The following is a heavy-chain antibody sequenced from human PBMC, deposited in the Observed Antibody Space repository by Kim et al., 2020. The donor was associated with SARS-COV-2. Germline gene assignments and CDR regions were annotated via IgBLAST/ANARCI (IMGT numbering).Heavy chain of an antibody. V-gene: IGHV1-2*02. D-gene: IGHD3-16*01. Sequence: DYAQKFQGRVAMARDTSSSTAYMELSRLTSNDTAAYYCARGTSDYGNWLDPWGQGTLVTVSS. CDR3: ARGTSDYGNWLDP. J-gene: IGHJ5*02.